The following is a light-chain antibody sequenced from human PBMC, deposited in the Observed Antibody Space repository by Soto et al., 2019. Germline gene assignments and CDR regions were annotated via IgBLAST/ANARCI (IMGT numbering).Light chain of an antibody. V-gene: IGLV3-21*01. J-gene: IGLJ2*01. CDR1: NVGSRS. CDR2: YDS. CDR3: QVWEATGDQVV. Sequence: SYELTQPPSVSVAPGETARISCGGNNVGSRSVHWYQQKPGQAPFLVIYYDSDRPSGIPERFSGSNSGNTATLIISRVEAGDEADYYCQVWEATGDQVVFGGGTKLTDL.